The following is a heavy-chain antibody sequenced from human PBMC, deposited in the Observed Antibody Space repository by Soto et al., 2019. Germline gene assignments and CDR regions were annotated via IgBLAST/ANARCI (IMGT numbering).Heavy chain of an antibody. V-gene: IGHV4-4*02. D-gene: IGHD3-10*01. CDR1: SGSISSSNW. J-gene: IGHJ4*02. CDR3: ARVTEGRGGLLALHDY. Sequence: TLSLTCAVSSGSISSSNWWSWVRQPPGKGLEWIGEIYHSGSTNYNPSLKSRVTISVDKSKNQFSLKLSSVTAADTAVYYCARVTEGRGGLLALHDYWGQGTLVTVSS. CDR2: IYHSGST.